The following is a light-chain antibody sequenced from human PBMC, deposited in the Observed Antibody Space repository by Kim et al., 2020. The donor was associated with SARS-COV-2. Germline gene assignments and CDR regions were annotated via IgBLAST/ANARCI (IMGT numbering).Light chain of an antibody. CDR2: YDG. J-gene: IGLJ3*02. Sequence: SYELTQPPSLSVAPGETATITCGGNNIATETVHWYQQRPGQAPVLLIFYDGDRPSGTPERFSGSSSENTATLTISRVEVGDEADYFCQGWDTSSDLPVFGGGTRLTVL. CDR3: QGWDTSSDLPV. V-gene: IGLV3-21*04. CDR1: NIATET.